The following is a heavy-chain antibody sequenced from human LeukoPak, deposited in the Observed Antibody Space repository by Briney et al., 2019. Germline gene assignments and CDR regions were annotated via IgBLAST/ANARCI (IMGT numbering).Heavy chain of an antibody. CDR2: IKLDGSEK. Sequence: PGVSLRLSGAASGFTFNTYWMSWVRQAPGKGLEWVANIKLDGSEKNYVDSVRGRFTISRDNAKNSLYLQMNSLRAEDTAVYYCARGGWSFDPWGQGTLVTVSS. V-gene: IGHV3-7*01. CDR3: ARGGWSFDP. CDR1: GFTFNTYW. J-gene: IGHJ5*02.